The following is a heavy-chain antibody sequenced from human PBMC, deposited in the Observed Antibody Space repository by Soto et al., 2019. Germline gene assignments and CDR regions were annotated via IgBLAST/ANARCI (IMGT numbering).Heavy chain of an antibody. J-gene: IGHJ4*02. Sequence: QVQLVESGGGVVQPGKSLSLSCVASGFTFSSYGMHWVRQAPGKGLEWVALISYDGSQKYFGVSVKGRFTISRDNSKNTLYLEMNGLRGDDTALYYCVKEMAGSYYSAYHFDYWGQGTQVTVSS. CDR2: ISYDGSQK. V-gene: IGHV3-30*18. D-gene: IGHD1-26*01. CDR1: GFTFSSYG. CDR3: VKEMAGSYYSAYHFDY.